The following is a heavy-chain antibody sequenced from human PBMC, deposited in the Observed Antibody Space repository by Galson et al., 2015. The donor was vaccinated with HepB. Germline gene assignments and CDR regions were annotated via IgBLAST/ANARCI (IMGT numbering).Heavy chain of an antibody. CDR2: ISSSSSTI. CDR1: GFTFSSYS. D-gene: IGHD3-10*01. V-gene: IGHV3-48*02. Sequence: SLRLSCAASGFTFSSYSMNWVRQAPGKGLEWVSYISSSSSTIYYADSVKGRFTISRDNAKNSLYLQMNSLRDEDTAVYYCASVWYYYGSGGDYWGQGTLVTVSS. J-gene: IGHJ4*02. CDR3: ASVWYYYGSGGDY.